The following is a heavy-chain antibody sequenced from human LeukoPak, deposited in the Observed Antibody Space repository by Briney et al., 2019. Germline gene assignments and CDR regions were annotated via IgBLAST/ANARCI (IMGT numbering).Heavy chain of an antibody. J-gene: IGHJ4*02. Sequence: GGSLRLSCAASGFTFSSYAMSWVRQAPGKGLEWVSSISGSGDITYYADSVKGRFTISRDNSENTLYLQMTSLRAEDTAVYYCAKDFTPVPLGVFDSWGQGALSPSPQ. CDR3: AKDFTPVPLGVFDS. D-gene: IGHD2-8*01. CDR1: GFTFSSYA. CDR2: ISGSGDIT. V-gene: IGHV3-23*01.